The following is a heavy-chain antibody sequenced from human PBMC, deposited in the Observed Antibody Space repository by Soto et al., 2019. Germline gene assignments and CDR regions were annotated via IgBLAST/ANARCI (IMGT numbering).Heavy chain of an antibody. CDR3: AKLTSTFHTDY. J-gene: IGHJ4*02. Sequence: GGSLRLSCAASGFTFSIYAMNWVRQAPGKGLEWVSVINDSGGNTFYADSVRGRFTISRDNSKNTVYLQMNSLRAEDTAVYYCAKLTSTFHTDYWGQGALVTV. CDR2: INDSGGNT. D-gene: IGHD3-16*01. V-gene: IGHV3-23*01. CDR1: GFTFSIYA.